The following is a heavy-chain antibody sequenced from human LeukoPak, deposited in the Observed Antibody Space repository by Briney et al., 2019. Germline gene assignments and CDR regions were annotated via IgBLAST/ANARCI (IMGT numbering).Heavy chain of an antibody. V-gene: IGHV3-23*01. CDR2: ISGSGGST. D-gene: IGHD4-17*01. CDR3: ARETGSAVGSTDFDY. Sequence: GGSLRLSCAASGFTFSTYAMTWVRQAPGKGLEWVSTISGSGGSTYFADSVKGRFTISRDNSKNTLYLQMNSLRAEDTAVYYCARETGSAVGSTDFDYWGQGTLVTVSS. J-gene: IGHJ4*02. CDR1: GFTFSTYA.